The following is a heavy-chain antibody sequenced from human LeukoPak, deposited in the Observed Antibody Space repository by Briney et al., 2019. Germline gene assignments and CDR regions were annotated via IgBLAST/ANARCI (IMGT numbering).Heavy chain of an antibody. D-gene: IGHD4-17*01. CDR3: AKAGRGIDYGDYFSLV. Sequence: GGSLRLSCAASGFTFSSYGMHWVRQAPGKGLEWVAVISYDGSNKYYADSVKGRFTISRDNSKNTLYLQMNSLRAEDTAVYYCAKAGRGIDYGDYFSLVWGQGTLVTVSS. J-gene: IGHJ4*02. V-gene: IGHV3-30*18. CDR1: GFTFSSYG. CDR2: ISYDGSNK.